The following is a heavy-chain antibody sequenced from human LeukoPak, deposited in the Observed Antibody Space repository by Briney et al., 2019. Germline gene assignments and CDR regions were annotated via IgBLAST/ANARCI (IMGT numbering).Heavy chain of an antibody. CDR1: GGSISSSTYY. J-gene: IGHJ4*02. CDR2: IHYGGSA. CDR3: TRGDFWSGQQLDF. D-gene: IGHD3-3*01. Sequence: SSETLSLTCTVSGGSISSSTYYWAWIRQPPGKGLEWIGSIHYGGSAYYNPSLKSRVTISVDTSKNQFSLKLSSVTAADTAVYYCTRGDFWSGQQLDFWGQGTLVTVSS. V-gene: IGHV4-39*01.